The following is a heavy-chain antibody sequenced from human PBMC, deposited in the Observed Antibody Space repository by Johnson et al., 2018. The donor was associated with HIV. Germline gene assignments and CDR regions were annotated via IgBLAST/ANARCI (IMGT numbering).Heavy chain of an antibody. CDR2: IKQDGIEK. V-gene: IGHV3-7*05. Sequence: VQLVESGGGLVQPGGSLSLSCAASGFTFSSYWMSWVRQAPGKGLAGVANIKQDGIEKYYVDSVKGRFPISRDNAKNSLYLQMNSLRAEDTAVYYCARSMGYSSGYYSPYGADAFDIWGQGTMVTVSS. D-gene: IGHD3-22*01. CDR3: ARSMGYSSGYYSPYGADAFDI. CDR1: GFTFSSYW. J-gene: IGHJ3*02.